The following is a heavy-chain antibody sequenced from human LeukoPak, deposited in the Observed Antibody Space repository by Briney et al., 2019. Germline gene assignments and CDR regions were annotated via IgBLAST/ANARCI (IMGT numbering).Heavy chain of an antibody. Sequence: GGSLRLSCAASGFTFSDYYMSWIRQAPGKGLEWVSYISSSGSTIYYADSVKGRFTISRDNAKNSLYLQMNSLRAEDTAVYYRAKRLDSFYDFWNGFDYWGQGTLVTVSS. CDR2: ISSSGSTI. D-gene: IGHD3-3*01. V-gene: IGHV3-11*01. J-gene: IGHJ4*02. CDR3: AKRLDSFYDFWNGFDY. CDR1: GFTFSDYY.